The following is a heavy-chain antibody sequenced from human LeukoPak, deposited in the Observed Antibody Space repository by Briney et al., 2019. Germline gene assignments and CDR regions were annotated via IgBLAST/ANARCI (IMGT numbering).Heavy chain of an antibody. J-gene: IGHJ6*02. CDR2: ISSSSSYI. CDR1: GFTFSSYS. CDR3: ARSYSSGWYGGLYYYYYGMDV. V-gene: IGHV3-21*04. D-gene: IGHD6-19*01. Sequence: GGSLRLSCAASGFTFSSYSMNWVRQAPGKGLEWVSSISSSSSYIYYADSVKGRFTISRDNAKNTLYLQMNSLRAEDTAVYYCARSYSSGWYGGLYYYYYGMDVWGQGTTVTVSS.